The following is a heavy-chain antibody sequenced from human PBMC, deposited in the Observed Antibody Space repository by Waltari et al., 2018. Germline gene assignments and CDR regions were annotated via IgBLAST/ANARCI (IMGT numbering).Heavy chain of an antibody. CDR2: IYHIGSP. D-gene: IGHD3-3*01. V-gene: IGHV4-4*02. Sequence: QVQLQESGPGLVKPSGTLSLTCAVSGGSISSNNWWSWVRQSPGKGLEWIGEIYHIGSPNYNPSLKGLVTISVDKSKNQFSRTLSSVTAADTAMYYCARARGEYDFWNGYNDQWGQGTLVTVTS. CDR1: GGSISSNNW. J-gene: IGHJ4*02. CDR3: ARARGEYDFWNGYNDQ.